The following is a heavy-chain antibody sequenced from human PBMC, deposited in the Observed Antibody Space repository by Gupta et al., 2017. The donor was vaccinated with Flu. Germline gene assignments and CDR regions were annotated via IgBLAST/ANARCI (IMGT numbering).Heavy chain of an antibody. CDR3: ACGTTGTYYYGMDV. J-gene: IGHJ6*02. CDR1: GFTFSSYG. V-gene: IGHV3-33*01. Sequence: QVQLVESGGGVVQPGRSLRLSCAASGFTFSSYGMHWVRQAPGKGLEWVAVIWYDGSNKYYADSVKGRFTISRDNSKNTLYLQMNSLRAEDTAVYYCACGTTGTYYYGMDVWGQGTTVTVSS. CDR2: IWYDGSNK. D-gene: IGHD1-1*01.